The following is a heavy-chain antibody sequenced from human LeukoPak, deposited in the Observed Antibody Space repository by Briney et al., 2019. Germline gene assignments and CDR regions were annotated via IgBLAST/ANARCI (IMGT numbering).Heavy chain of an antibody. Sequence: PGGSLRLSCVASGFNFRSYGMHWVRQAPGKGLEWVAVIAHDGNMKYYGESVKGRFTISRDNSANTVYLQMNSLRGDDTAVYYCAKVYDGTYAYPLDYWGQGTLVTVSS. J-gene: IGHJ4*02. V-gene: IGHV3-30*18. D-gene: IGHD1-26*01. CDR3: AKVYDGTYAYPLDY. CDR1: GFNFRSYG. CDR2: IAHDGNMK.